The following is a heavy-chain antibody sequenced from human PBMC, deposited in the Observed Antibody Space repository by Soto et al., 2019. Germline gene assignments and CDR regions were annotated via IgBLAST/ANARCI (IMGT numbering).Heavy chain of an antibody. Sequence: SSETLSLTCTVSGGSVSSGSYYWSWIRQPPGKGLEWIGYIYYTGRTNYNPSLKSRVTISIDTSKNQFSLYLSSVTAADTAVYYCARDFDYFDYWGQGTLVTVSS. J-gene: IGHJ4*02. CDR2: IYYTGRT. D-gene: IGHD3-3*01. CDR3: ARDFDYFDY. CDR1: GGSVSSGSYY. V-gene: IGHV4-61*01.